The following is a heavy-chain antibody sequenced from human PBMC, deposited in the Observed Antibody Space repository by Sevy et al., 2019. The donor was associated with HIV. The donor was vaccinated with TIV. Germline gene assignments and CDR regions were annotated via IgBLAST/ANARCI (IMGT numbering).Heavy chain of an antibody. V-gene: IGHV4-59*01. CDR1: DGSISTYY. CDR2: IQHSGST. J-gene: IGHJ4*02. CDR3: ARGLALGY. Sequence: SETLSLTCSVSDGSISTYYWNWIXXPPGKGLEWIGSIQHSGSTNYSPSLKSRVTISVDTSKNQFSLNLSSVTAADTAVYFCARGLALGYWGQGTLVTVSS. D-gene: IGHD3-3*02.